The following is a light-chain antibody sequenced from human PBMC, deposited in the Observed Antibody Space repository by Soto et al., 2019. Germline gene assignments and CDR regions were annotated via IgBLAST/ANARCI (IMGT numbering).Light chain of an antibody. CDR1: SSDVGDYPY. CDR2: EVT. J-gene: IGLJ1*01. Sequence: QSVLAQPASVSGSPGQSITISCTGTSSDVGDYPYVSWYQQHPGNVPKLIIYEVTNRPSGVTSRFSGSKSENTASLTISGLQAEDEADYYCSSYSATNTLVFGSGTKVTVL. V-gene: IGLV2-14*01. CDR3: SSYSATNTLV.